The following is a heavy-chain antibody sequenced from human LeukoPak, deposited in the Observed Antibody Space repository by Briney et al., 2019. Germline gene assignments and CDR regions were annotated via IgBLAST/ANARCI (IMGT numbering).Heavy chain of an antibody. J-gene: IGHJ6*02. V-gene: IGHV4-59*01. CDR2: IYYSGST. CDR1: GGSISSYY. CDR3: ARTMVRGGKDV. Sequence: SETLSLTCTVSGGSISSYYWSWIRQPPGKGLEWIGYIYYSGSTNYNPSLKSRVTISVDTSKNQFSLKLSSVTAADTTVYYCARTMVRGGKDVWGQGTTVTVSS. D-gene: IGHD3-10*01.